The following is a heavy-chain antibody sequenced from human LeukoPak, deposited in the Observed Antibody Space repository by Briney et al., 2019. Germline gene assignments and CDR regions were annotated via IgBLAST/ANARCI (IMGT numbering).Heavy chain of an antibody. J-gene: IGHJ4*02. D-gene: IGHD3-3*02. V-gene: IGHV1-2*02. CDR3: ARVRLADERAWAY. Sequence: ASVKLSCNASGHTLRDFYIHWVRQAPGQGLEYVGWITPKSGDTYSPQRFQGRVTMTRDASISTAYMELSSLRSDDTAVYFCARVRLADERAWAYWGQGTLVTVSS. CDR2: ITPKSGDT. CDR1: GHTLRDFY.